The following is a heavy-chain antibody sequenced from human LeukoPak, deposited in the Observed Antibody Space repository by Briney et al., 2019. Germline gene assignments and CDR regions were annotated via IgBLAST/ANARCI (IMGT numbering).Heavy chain of an antibody. CDR2: ISWNSDNI. Sequence: GGSLRLSCAASGFTFSSYEMNWVRQAPGKGLDWGSGISWNSDNIGYADSVKGRFTISRDNAKNSLYLQMNSLRPEDMAVYYCARERLVRGTILGDDAFDIWGQGTMVTVSS. J-gene: IGHJ3*02. D-gene: IGHD3-16*01. V-gene: IGHV3-9*03. CDR1: GFTFSSYE. CDR3: ARERLVRGTILGDDAFDI.